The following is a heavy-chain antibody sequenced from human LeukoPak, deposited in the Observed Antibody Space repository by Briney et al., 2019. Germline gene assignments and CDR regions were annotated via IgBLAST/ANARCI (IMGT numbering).Heavy chain of an antibody. CDR2: INPNSGRT. D-gene: IGHD3-22*01. CDR1: GYTFTSYD. J-gene: IGHJ4*02. CDR3: ARGTYYDNSAYSGVRLFDY. V-gene: IGHV1-2*02. Sequence: ASVKVSCKPSGYTFTSYDINWVRQAPGQGLEWMGWINPNSGRTNYAQKFQGRVTMTGDTSISTAYMELTRLTSDDTAVYYCARGTYYDNSAYSGVRLFDYWGQGTLVTVSS.